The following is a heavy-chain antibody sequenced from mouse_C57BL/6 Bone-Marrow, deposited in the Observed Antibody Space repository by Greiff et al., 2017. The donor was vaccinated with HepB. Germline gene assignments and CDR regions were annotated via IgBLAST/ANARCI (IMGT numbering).Heavy chain of an antibody. V-gene: IGHV14-2*01. CDR1: GFNIKDYY. Sequence: EVKLMESGAELVKPGASVKLSCTASGFNIKDYYMHWVKQRTEKGLEWIGRIDPEDGENKYAPKFQGKATIKADTSSNTAYLQLSSLTSEDTAVYYCARSGDLGFAYWGQGTLVTVSA. D-gene: IGHD3-1*01. CDR3: ARSGDLGFAY. J-gene: IGHJ3*01. CDR2: IDPEDGEN.